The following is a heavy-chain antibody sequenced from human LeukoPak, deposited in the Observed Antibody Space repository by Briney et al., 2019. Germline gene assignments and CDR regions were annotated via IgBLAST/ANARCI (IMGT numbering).Heavy chain of an antibody. CDR1: GFTFSDYY. CDR3: ARAICGGDCSDAFDI. CDR2: ISSSGSTI. Sequence: PGGSLRLSCAASGFTFSDYYMSWIRQAPGKGLEWVSYISSSGSTIYYADSVKGRFTISRDNAKNSLYLQMNSLRAEDTAVYYCARAICGGDCSDAFDIWGQGTMVTVSS. D-gene: IGHD2-21*01. V-gene: IGHV3-11*01. J-gene: IGHJ3*02.